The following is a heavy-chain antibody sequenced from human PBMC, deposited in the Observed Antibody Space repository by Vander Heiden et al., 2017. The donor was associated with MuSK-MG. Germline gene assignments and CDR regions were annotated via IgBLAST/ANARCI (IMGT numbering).Heavy chain of an antibody. CDR2: IYHSGDT. CDR3: ARDVPGDV. J-gene: IGHJ6*04. CDR1: GYSISSGYY. Sequence: QVQLQESGPGLVKPSETLSLTCAVSGYSISSGYYWGWIRQPPGKGLDWIGSIYHSGDTYYNPSLKSRVTISVDTSKNQFSLKLSSVTATDTAVYFCARDVPGDVWGKGTTVTVSS. V-gene: IGHV4-38-2*02.